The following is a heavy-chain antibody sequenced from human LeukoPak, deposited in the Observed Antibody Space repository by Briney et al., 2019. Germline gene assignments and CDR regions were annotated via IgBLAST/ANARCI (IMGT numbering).Heavy chain of an antibody. CDR3: ARHEAVDTDMVSFDY. V-gene: IGHV4-39*01. J-gene: IGHJ4*02. Sequence: SETLSLTCTVSGGSISSSSYYWGWIRQPPGKGLEWIGSIYYSGSTYYNPSLKSRVTISVDTSKNQFSLKLSSVTAADTAVYYCARHEAVDTDMVSFDYWGQGTLVTVSS. CDR1: GGSISSSSYY. CDR2: IYYSGST. D-gene: IGHD5-18*01.